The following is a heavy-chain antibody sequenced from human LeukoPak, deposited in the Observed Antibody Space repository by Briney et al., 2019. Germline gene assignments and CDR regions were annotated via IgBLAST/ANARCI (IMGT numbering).Heavy chain of an antibody. D-gene: IGHD4-17*01. CDR1: GFTVSSNY. J-gene: IGHJ3*02. Sequence: QTGGSLRLSCAASGFTVSSNYMSWVRQAPGKGLEWVSVIYSGGSTYYADSVKGRFTISRDNSKNTLYLQMNSLRAEDTAVYYCASGHDYGAQGAFDIWGQGTMATASS. CDR3: ASGHDYGAQGAFDI. V-gene: IGHV3-53*01. CDR2: IYSGGST.